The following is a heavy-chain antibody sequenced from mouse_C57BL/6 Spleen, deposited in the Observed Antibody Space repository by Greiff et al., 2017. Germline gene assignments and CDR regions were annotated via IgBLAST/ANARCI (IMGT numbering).Heavy chain of an antibody. J-gene: IGHJ4*01. CDR3: ARRYYCGSSYGKAMDY. CDR1: GYTFTSYW. V-gene: IGHV1-61*01. D-gene: IGHD1-1*01. Sequence: VQLQQPGAELVRPGSSVKLSCKASGYTFTSYWMDWVKQRPGQGLEWIGNIYPSDSETHYNQKFKDKATLTVDKSSSTAYMQLSSLTSEDSAVYYWARRYYCGSSYGKAMDYWGQGTSVTVSS. CDR2: IYPSDSET.